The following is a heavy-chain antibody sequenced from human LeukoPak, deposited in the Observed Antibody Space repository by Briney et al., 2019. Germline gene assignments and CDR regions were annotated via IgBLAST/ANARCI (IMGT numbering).Heavy chain of an antibody. CDR1: GFTFSNAW. J-gene: IGHJ4*02. Sequence: GGSLRLSCAASGFTFSNAWMSWVRQAPGKGLEWVGRIKSKTDGGTTDYAAPVKGRFTISRDDSKNTLYLQMNSLKTEDTAVYYCTTSVARGGDFDYWGQGTLVTVSS. D-gene: IGHD3-10*01. CDR3: TTSVARGGDFDY. CDR2: IKSKTDGGTT. V-gene: IGHV3-15*01.